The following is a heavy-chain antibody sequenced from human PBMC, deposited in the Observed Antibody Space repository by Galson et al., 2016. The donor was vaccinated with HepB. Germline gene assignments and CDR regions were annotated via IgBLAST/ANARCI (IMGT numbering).Heavy chain of an antibody. CDR2: IKQDGSEK. J-gene: IGHJ4*02. V-gene: IGHV3-7*03. CDR3: ARVRDFPDGHPDPFDC. D-gene: IGHD3-3*01. Sequence: SLRLSCAASGFTFSRFWMSWVRQAPGKGLEWVANIKQDGSEKHYADSVKGLFTIYRDNANQSVYLQMNRLRAEDTAIYYCARVRDFPDGHPDPFDCWGQGTVVTVS. CDR1: GFTFSRFW.